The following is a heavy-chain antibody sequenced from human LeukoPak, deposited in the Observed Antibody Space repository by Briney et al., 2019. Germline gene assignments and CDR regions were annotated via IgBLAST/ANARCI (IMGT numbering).Heavy chain of an antibody. D-gene: IGHD3-3*01. CDR2: IYYSGST. J-gene: IGHJ3*02. CDR3: ARAPLRYAFDI. V-gene: IGHV4-59*01. CDR1: GGSISSYY. Sequence: SETLSLTCTVSGGSISSYYWSWIRQPPGKGLEWIGYIYYSGSTNYNPSLKSRVTISVDTSKNQFSLKLSSVTAADTAVYYCARAPLRYAFDIWGQETMVTVSS.